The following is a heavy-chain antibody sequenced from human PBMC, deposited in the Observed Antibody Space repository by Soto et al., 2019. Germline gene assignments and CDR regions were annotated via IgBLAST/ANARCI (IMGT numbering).Heavy chain of an antibody. Sequence: SGGSLRLSCAASGFTFSSYGMHWVRQAPEKGLEWVAVIWYDGSNKYYAASVKGRFTISRDNSKNTLYLQMNSLRAEDTAVYYSAKDNTHRPLLSHGGFDPWGQGTLVTSSS. CDR3: AKDNTHRPLLSHGGFDP. J-gene: IGHJ5*02. D-gene: IGHD4-17*01. CDR2: IWYDGSNK. V-gene: IGHV3-33*06. CDR1: GFTFSSYG.